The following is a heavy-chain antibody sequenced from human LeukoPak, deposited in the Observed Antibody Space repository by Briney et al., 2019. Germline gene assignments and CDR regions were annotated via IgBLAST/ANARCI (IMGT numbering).Heavy chain of an antibody. Sequence: GGSLRLSCEVSGFHFDDHSMNWVRQAPGKGLEWVSYISTTSSYIFYADSVKGRFTISRDNAKRSLYLQMNSLRAEDTAVYYCARDSSPYISDTKTFDYWGQGTLVSVSS. V-gene: IGHV3-21*01. CDR1: GFHFDDHS. J-gene: IGHJ4*02. CDR2: ISTTSSYI. CDR3: ARDSSPYISDTKTFDY. D-gene: IGHD3-9*01.